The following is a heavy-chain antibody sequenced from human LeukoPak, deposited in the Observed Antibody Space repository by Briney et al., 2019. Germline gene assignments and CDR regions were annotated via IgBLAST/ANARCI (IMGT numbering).Heavy chain of an antibody. CDR1: GFTFSGYA. CDR3: ARVWPTVTTSAGFDY. CDR2: ISTDGNDK. V-gene: IGHV3-30*04. Sequence: PGGSLRLSCAASGFTFSGYAMHWVRQAPGKGLEWLTVISTDGNDKHYADSVKGRFTVARDNSKNTLLLQMNNVRTEDTAVYYCARVWPTVTTSAGFDYWGQGTLVTVSS. D-gene: IGHD4-17*01. J-gene: IGHJ4*02.